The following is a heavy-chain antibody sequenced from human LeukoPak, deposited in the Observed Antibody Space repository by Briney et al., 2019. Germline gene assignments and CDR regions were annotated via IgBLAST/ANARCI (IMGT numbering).Heavy chain of an antibody. CDR3: ARDLGGSSKPDY. Sequence: GGSLRLSCAASGFAFDDYGMSWVRQAPGKGLEWVSGINWNGGSTGYADSVKGRFTISRDNAKNSLYLQMNSLRAEDTALYYCARDLGGSSKPDYWGQGTLVTVSS. CDR2: INWNGGST. V-gene: IGHV3-20*04. J-gene: IGHJ4*02. D-gene: IGHD1-26*01. CDR1: GFAFDDYG.